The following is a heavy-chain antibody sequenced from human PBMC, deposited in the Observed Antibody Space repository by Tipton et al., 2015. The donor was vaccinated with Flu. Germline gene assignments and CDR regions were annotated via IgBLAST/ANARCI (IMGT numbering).Heavy chain of an antibody. Sequence: GLVKPSETLSLTCGVSGYFITSDYFWGWVRQPPGKGLKWIGSIHHSGSTHYNPSFKTRVTISRDTSKNQFSLKLTSVTAADTAVYYCARDGGQWNIDYWGQGITVTVSS. J-gene: IGHJ4*02. CDR2: IHHSGST. CDR3: ARDGGQWNIDY. V-gene: IGHV4-38-2*02. D-gene: IGHD1/OR15-1a*01. CDR1: GYFITSDYF.